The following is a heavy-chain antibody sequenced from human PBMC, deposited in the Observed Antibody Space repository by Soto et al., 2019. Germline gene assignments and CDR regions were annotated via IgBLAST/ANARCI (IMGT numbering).Heavy chain of an antibody. CDR3: ARHGYGHYYYYGMDV. CDR1: GGSISSSSYY. CDR2: IYYSGST. Sequence: ASETLSLTCTVSGGSISSSSYYWGWIRQPPGKGLEWIGSIYYSGSTYYNPSLKSRVTISVDTSKNQFSLKLSSVTAADTAVYYCARHGYGHYYYYGMDVWGQGTTVTVSS. D-gene: IGHD3-10*01. J-gene: IGHJ6*02. V-gene: IGHV4-39*01.